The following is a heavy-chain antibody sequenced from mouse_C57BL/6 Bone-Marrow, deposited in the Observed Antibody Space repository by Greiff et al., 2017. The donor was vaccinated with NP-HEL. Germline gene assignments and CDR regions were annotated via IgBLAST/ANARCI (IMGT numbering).Heavy chain of an antibody. V-gene: IGHV1-22*01. Sequence: VQLQQSGPELVKPGASVKMSCKASGYTFTDYNMHWVKQSHGKSLEWIGYINPNNGGTSYNQKFKGKATLTVNKSSSTAYMELRSLTSEDSAVYYCARCGRQLRLRAWFAYWGQGTLVTVSA. CDR2: INPNNGGT. CDR3: ARCGRQLRLRAWFAY. J-gene: IGHJ3*01. CDR1: GYTFTDYN. D-gene: IGHD3-2*02.